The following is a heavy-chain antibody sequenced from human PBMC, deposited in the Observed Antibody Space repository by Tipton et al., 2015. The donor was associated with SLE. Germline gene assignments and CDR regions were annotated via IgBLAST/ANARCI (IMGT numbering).Heavy chain of an antibody. CDR3: ATRYSSSWYTPYYGMDV. J-gene: IGHJ6*02. V-gene: IGHV4-38-2*01. CDR1: GFSISSGYY. Sequence: PGLVKPSETLSLSCDVSGFSISSGYYWGWIRQPPGKGLEWIGSFYYSGNTYYNPSLKSRFTISVATSKNQFSLKLSSVTAADTAVYYCATRYSSSWYTPYYGMDVWGQGTTVTVSS. CDR2: FYYSGNT. D-gene: IGHD6-13*01.